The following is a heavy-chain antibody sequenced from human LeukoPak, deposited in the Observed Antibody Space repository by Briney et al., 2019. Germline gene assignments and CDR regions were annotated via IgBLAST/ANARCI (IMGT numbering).Heavy chain of an antibody. CDR2: ISGSGGST. D-gene: IGHD3-3*01. Sequence: GGSLRLSCAASGFTFSSYAMSWVRQAPGKGLEWVSAISGSGGSTYYADSVKGRFTLSRDNSKNTLYLHMNSLRAEDTAVYYCAKAHDFWSGYSRLNNWFDPWGQGTLVTVSS. CDR3: AKAHDFWSGYSRLNNWFDP. J-gene: IGHJ5*02. V-gene: IGHV3-23*01. CDR1: GFTFSSYA.